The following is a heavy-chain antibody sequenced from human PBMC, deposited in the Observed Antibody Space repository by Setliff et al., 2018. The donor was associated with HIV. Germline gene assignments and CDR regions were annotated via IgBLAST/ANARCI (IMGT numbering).Heavy chain of an antibody. CDR1: GGSVSNYY. V-gene: IGHV4-4*07. CDR2: IYTNGNT. Sequence: SETLSLTCTVSGGSVSNYYWTWIRQSAGKGLEWIGRIYTNGNTNYNPSLKSRVTVSADTSKNQFSLKLTSVTAADTAVYYCARGDPFTDFDSWGQGTLVTVSS. J-gene: IGHJ4*02. CDR3: ARGDPFTDFDS. D-gene: IGHD3-16*01.